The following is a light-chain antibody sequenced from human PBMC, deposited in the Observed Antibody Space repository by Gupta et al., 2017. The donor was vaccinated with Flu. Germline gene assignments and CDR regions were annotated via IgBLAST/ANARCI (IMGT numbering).Light chain of an antibody. CDR2: EVS. CDR1: SGDVGGYNY. J-gene: IGLJ1*01. V-gene: IGLV2-8*01. CDR3: SSYAGSNNLGV. Sequence: QSALTQPPSASGPPGQSVTISCTGTSGDVGGYNYVSWYQQHPGKAPKLMIYEVSKRPSGVPDRFSGSKSGNTASLTVSGLQAEDGADYYCSSYAGSNNLGVFGTGTRVTVL.